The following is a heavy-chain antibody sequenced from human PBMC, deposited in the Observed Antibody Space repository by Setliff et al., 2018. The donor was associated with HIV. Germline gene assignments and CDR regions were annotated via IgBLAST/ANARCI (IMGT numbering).Heavy chain of an antibody. CDR2: INPNSSDT. Sequence: ASVKVSCKASGYTFTDYYIQWVRQAPGQGLEWMGWINPNSSDTNYAQKIQGRVTMTRDTSISTASMDLSRLRSDDTAVYYCARRVPPIPSGDLDYWGQGTLVTVSS. D-gene: IGHD4-17*01. CDR1: GYTFTDYY. V-gene: IGHV1-2*02. CDR3: ARRVPPIPSGDLDY. J-gene: IGHJ4*02.